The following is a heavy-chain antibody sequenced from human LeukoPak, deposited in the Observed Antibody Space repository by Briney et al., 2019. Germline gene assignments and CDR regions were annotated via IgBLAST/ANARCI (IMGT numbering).Heavy chain of an antibody. J-gene: IGHJ6*03. CDR2: VYSSGSS. CDR1: GGSMSSYY. V-gene: IGHV4-4*07. CDR3: VTPRSWELSDMAV. Sequence: KPSETLSLTCTVSGGSMSSYYWSWIRQPAGKGLEWIGRVYSSGSSNYNPSLESRVIISVDTSRNDFSLRLTSVTAADTALYYCVTPRSWELSDMAVWGKGTTVIVSS. D-gene: IGHD1-26*01.